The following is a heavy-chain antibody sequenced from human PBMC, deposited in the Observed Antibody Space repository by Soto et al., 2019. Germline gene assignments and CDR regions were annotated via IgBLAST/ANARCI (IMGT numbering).Heavy chain of an antibody. Sequence: ASVKVSCKVSGYTLTELSMHWVRQAPGKGLEWMGGFDPEDGETIYAQKFQGRVTMTEDTSTDTAYMELSSLRSEDTAVYYCATAPMVRGVKNWFDPSGQGTPVTVSS. D-gene: IGHD3-10*01. CDR3: ATAPMVRGVKNWFDP. J-gene: IGHJ5*02. V-gene: IGHV1-24*01. CDR2: FDPEDGET. CDR1: GYTLTELS.